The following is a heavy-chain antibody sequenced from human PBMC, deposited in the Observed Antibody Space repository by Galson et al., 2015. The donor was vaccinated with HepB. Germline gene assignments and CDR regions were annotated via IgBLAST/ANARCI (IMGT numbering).Heavy chain of an antibody. V-gene: IGHV4-59*01. J-gene: IGHJ3*02. Sequence: ETLSLTCTVSGGSISSYYWSWIRQPPGKGLEWIGYIYYSGSTNYNPSLKSRVTISVDTSKNQFSLKLSSVTAADTAVYYCARFSNSRSQAHTFAFDIWGQGTMVTVSS. CDR1: GGSISSYY. CDR3: ARFSNSRSQAHTFAFDI. D-gene: IGHD6-6*01. CDR2: IYYSGST.